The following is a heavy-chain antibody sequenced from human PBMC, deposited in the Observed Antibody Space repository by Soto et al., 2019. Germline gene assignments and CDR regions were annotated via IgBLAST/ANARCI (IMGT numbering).Heavy chain of an antibody. V-gene: IGHV3-66*04. CDR1: GVTVSSNY. Sequence: EVQLVESGGGLVQPGGSLRLSCAASGVTVSSNYMSCVRQAPGKGLEWVSVIYSGGSTYYADSVKGRCTISRDNSKNTLYLQMNSLSAEDTAVYYCARHGYNYGGGYFDYWGQGTLVTVSS. J-gene: IGHJ4*02. D-gene: IGHD5-18*01. CDR3: ARHGYNYGGGYFDY. CDR2: IYSGGST.